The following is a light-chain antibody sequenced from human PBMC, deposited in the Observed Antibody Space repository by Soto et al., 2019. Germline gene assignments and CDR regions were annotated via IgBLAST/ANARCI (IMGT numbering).Light chain of an antibody. CDR1: QSISTE. CDR2: SAS. J-gene: IGKJ2*01. CDR3: QQGHNWPLT. Sequence: EIAMTQSPATLSVSPGERATLSCRASQSISTELAWYQHIPGQPPRLLIYSASTRATGVPARFTGSGSGSEFTLTISGLQSEDFAIYYCQQGHNWPLTFGQGTRLEI. V-gene: IGKV3-15*01.